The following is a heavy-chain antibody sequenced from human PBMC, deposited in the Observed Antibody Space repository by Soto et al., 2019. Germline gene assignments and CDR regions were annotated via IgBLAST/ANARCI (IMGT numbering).Heavy chain of an antibody. J-gene: IGHJ4*02. CDR1: GGTISSWY. D-gene: IGHD1-26*01. Sequence: SETLSLTCTVSGGTISSWYWSWIRQPPGKGLEWIGYIYYSGSTNCNPSLKSRVTISADTSKNQFSLKLSSVTAADTAVYYCARRYGSAIDYWGQGTLVTVS. CDR3: ARRYGSAIDY. V-gene: IGHV4-59*08. CDR2: IYYSGST.